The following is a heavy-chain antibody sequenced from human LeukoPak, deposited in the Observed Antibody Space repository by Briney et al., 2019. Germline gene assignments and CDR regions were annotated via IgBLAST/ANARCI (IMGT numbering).Heavy chain of an antibody. CDR2: ISGDSIYI. V-gene: IGHV3-21*01. Sequence: GGSLRLSCAAAGFTFTSYSMNWVRQAPGRGLEWVSSISGDSIYIYYADSVRGRFTVSRDNAKSSLFLQMNSLRAEDTAVYYCARDWAPCGGDCYPPPFDYWGQGTLVTVSS. J-gene: IGHJ4*02. CDR1: GFTFTSYS. D-gene: IGHD2-21*02. CDR3: ARDWAPCGGDCYPPPFDY.